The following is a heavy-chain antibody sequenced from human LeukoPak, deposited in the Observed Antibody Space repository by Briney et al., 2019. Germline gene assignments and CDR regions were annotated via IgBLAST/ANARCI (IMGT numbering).Heavy chain of an antibody. Sequence: ASVKVSCRASGCTFTAYYIHWVRQAPGQGLEWMGWINPNSGGTNYAQKFQGRVTMTRDTSISTAYMELSRLRSDDTAVYYCAYDPGMADVLDDWGQGTLVTVSS. J-gene: IGHJ4*02. CDR3: AYDPGMADVLDD. CDR1: GCTFTAYY. D-gene: IGHD6-13*01. CDR2: INPNSGGT. V-gene: IGHV1-2*02.